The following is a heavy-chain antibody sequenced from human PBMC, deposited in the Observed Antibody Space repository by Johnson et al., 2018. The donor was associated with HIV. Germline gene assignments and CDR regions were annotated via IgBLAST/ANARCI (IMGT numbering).Heavy chain of an antibody. D-gene: IGHD5-12*01. CDR2: ISGSGGST. CDR3: ARDVGGWGYRHAFDM. J-gene: IGHJ3*02. CDR1: GFTVSSNY. V-gene: IGHV3-53*01. Sequence: VQLVESGGGLIQPGGSLRLSCAASGFTVSSNYMSWVHQAPGKGLEWVSVISGSGGSTYYADSVKGRFTISRENAKNSVYLQMNSLRAEDTALYYCARDVGGWGYRHAFDMWGQGTMVTVSS.